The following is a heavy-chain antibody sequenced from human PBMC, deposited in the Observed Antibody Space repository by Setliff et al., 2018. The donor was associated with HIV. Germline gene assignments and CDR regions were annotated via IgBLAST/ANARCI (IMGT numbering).Heavy chain of an antibody. CDR1: GNPFTSYY. CDR3: ARGAYGSGSYYNFDY. J-gene: IGHJ4*02. Sequence: ASVKVSCKASGNPFTSYYLHWVRQAPGQGLEWMATMNPSGATTNYAQKFQGRVTMTKDTSTSTDYMELSSLRSEDTALYYCARGAYGSGSYYNFDYWGQGTLVTVSS. V-gene: IGHV1-46*01. D-gene: IGHD3-10*01. CDR2: MNPSGATT.